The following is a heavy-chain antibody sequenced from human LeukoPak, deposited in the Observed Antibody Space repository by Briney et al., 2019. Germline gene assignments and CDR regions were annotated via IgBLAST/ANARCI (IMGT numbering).Heavy chain of an antibody. CDR2: IKQDGSEK. Sequence: GGSLRLSCAASGFTFSSYWTSWVRQAPGKGLEWVANIKQDGSEKYYVDSVKGRFTISRDNAKNSLYLQMNSLRAEDTAVYYCARDWYYYDSSGYYPLGFDYWGQGTLVTVSS. V-gene: IGHV3-7*01. J-gene: IGHJ4*02. CDR1: GFTFSSYW. CDR3: ARDWYYYDSSGYYPLGFDY. D-gene: IGHD3-22*01.